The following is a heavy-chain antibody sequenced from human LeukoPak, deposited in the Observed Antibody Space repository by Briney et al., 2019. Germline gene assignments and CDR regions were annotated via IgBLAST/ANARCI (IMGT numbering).Heavy chain of an antibody. D-gene: IGHD3-22*01. CDR1: GGSFSGYY. CDR3: ASSGSSGYFDAFDI. Sequence: PSETLSLTCAVYGGSFSGYYWSWIRQPPGKGLEWIGEINHSGSTNYNPSLKSRVTISVDTSENQFSLKLSSVTAADTAVYYCASSGSSGYFDAFDIWGQGTMVTVSS. CDR2: INHSGST. V-gene: IGHV4-34*01. J-gene: IGHJ3*02.